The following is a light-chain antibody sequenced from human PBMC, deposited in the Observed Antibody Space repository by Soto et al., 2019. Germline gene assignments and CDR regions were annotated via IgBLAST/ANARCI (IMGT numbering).Light chain of an antibody. CDR2: AAS. CDR3: LQDYNYPIT. Sequence: DIQMTQSPSSLSASVGDRVTITCRASQSISSYLNWYQQKPGKAPKLLIYAASSLQSGVPSRFSASGSGTDFTLTISSLQPEDFATYYCLQDYNYPITFGQGTRLEIK. CDR1: QSISSY. V-gene: IGKV1-39*01. J-gene: IGKJ5*01.